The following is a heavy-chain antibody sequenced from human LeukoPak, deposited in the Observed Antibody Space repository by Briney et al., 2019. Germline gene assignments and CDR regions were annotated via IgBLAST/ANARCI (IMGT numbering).Heavy chain of an antibody. CDR3: ARWYYDSSQVEENWFDP. V-gene: IGHV4-59*12. J-gene: IGHJ5*02. CDR1: GGSISSYY. Sequence: PSETLSLTCTVSGGSISSYYWSWIRQPPGKGLEWIGSIYYSGSTYYNPSLKSRVTISVDTSKNQFSLKLSSVTAADTAVYYCARWYYDSSQVEENWFDPWGQGTLVTVSS. CDR2: IYYSGST. D-gene: IGHD3-22*01.